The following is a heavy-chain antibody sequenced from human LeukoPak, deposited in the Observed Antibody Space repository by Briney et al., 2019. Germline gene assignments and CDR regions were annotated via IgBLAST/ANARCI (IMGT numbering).Heavy chain of an antibody. D-gene: IGHD6-6*01. J-gene: IGHJ4*02. Sequence: GGSLRLSCSASGFTFSSYLMHWVRQAPGKGLEHVSVISNNGGSTYYADSVKGRFTISRDNSKNTLYLQMSSLRAEDTAVYYCVKGRLAYSSSYYFDYWGQGTLVTVSS. CDR1: GFTFSSYL. CDR3: VKGRLAYSSSYYFDY. V-gene: IGHV3-64D*06. CDR2: ISNNGGST.